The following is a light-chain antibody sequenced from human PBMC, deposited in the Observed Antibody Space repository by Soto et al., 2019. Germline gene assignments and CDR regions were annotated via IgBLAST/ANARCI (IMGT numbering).Light chain of an antibody. CDR3: QSYDSSLSGYV. V-gene: IGLV1-40*01. CDR1: ASTIGRNY. Sequence: QSVLTQSPSASGTPGQRVTISCSGSASTIGRNYVHWYQQLPGTAPKLLIYGNSNRPSGVPDRFSGSKSGTSASLAITGLQAEDEADYYCQSYDSSLSGYVFGTGTKVTVL. CDR2: GNS. J-gene: IGLJ1*01.